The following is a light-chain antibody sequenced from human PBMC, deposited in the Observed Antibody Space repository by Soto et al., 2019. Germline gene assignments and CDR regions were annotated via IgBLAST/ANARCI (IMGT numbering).Light chain of an antibody. CDR2: DAS. V-gene: IGKV3-20*01. J-gene: IGKJ1*01. CDR3: QQYGSIPWT. Sequence: EIVLTQSPGTLSLSPGERATLSCRVTESVVSSYLAWYQLKPGQAPRFLIYDASSRATGIPDRFSGSGSGTDFTLTISRLEPEDFAVYYCQQYGSIPWTFGQGTKVEIK. CDR1: ESVVSSY.